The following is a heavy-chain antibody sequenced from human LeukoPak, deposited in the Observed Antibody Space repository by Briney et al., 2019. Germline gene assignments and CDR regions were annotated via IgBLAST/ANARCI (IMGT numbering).Heavy chain of an antibody. CDR3: ARVSLDTAMVCFDY. D-gene: IGHD5-18*01. Sequence: SETLSLTCTVSGGSISSYYWSWIRQPPGKGLEWIGYIYYSGSTYYNPSLKSRVTISVDTSKNQFSLKLSSVTAADTAVYYCARVSLDTAMVCFDYWGQGTLVTVSS. V-gene: IGHV4-59*12. CDR1: GGSISSYY. CDR2: IYYSGST. J-gene: IGHJ4*02.